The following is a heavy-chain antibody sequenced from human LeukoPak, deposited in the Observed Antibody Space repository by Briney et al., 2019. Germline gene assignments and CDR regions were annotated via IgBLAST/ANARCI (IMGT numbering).Heavy chain of an antibody. Sequence: SETLSLTCTVSGGSISSYYWSWIRQPPGKGLEWIGYIYYSGSTNYNPSLKSRVTISVDTSKNQFSLKLSSMTAADTAVYYCARHFRYSSSLGYYYYGMDVWGQGTTVTVFS. CDR3: ARHFRYSSSLGYYYYGMDV. CDR1: GGSISSYY. V-gene: IGHV4-59*08. J-gene: IGHJ6*02. CDR2: IYYSGST. D-gene: IGHD6-6*01.